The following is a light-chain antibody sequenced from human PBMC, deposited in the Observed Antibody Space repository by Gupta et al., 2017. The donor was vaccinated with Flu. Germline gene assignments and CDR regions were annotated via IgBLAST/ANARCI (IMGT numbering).Light chain of an antibody. V-gene: IGKV1-39*01. CDR2: DAT. Sequence: PSSLSASVGDRVTLTCRARQGVLTYVNWYQQRPGKPPKLLVSDATRLHVGVPSMFSGSGSGTDFTLTIDNLHPDDFATYFCQQASGIPSSFGPGTRVEI. J-gene: IGKJ1*01. CDR3: QQASGIPSS. CDR1: QGVLTY.